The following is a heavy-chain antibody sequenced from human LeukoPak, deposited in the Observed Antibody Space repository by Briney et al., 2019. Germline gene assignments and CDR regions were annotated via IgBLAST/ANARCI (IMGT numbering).Heavy chain of an antibody. CDR2: IYPRDSST. CDR1: GYTFTSNY. V-gene: IGHV1-46*01. J-gene: IGHJ4*02. CDR3: ARDQEGFDY. Sequence: ASVKVSCKASGYTFTSNYIHWVRQAPGQGLEWMGMIYPRDSSTSYAQKFQGRVTVTRDTSTSTVHMELSGLRSEDTAVYYCARDQEGFDYWGQGTLVTVSS.